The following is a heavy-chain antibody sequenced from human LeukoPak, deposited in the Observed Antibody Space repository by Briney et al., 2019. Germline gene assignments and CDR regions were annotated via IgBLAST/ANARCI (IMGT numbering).Heavy chain of an antibody. J-gene: IGHJ4*02. CDR1: GGSISPYK. CDR2: IYYTGTT. V-gene: IGHV4-59*08. CDR3: ARRRGDFWSDYYAFDY. Sequence: SETLSLTCTVSGGSISPYKWSWLRQPPGQGLEWIGWIYYTGTTSYNPSLKGRVTMSIDTSKNQFSLKLSSVTAADTAVYYCARRRGDFWSDYYAFDYWGQGTLVTISS. D-gene: IGHD3-3*01.